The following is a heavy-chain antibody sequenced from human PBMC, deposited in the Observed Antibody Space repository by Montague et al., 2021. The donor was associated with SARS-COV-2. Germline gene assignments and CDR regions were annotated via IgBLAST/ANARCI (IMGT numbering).Heavy chain of an antibody. CDR2: IYTSGST. CDR1: GGSISSGNYY. V-gene: IGHV4-61*02. J-gene: IGHJ6*03. CDR3: ASGIAATYSYYMDV. Sequence: TLSLTCTVSGGSISSGNYYWSWIRQPAGKGLEWIGRIYTSGSTNYNPSLRSRVTISVDTSKNQFSLKLSSVTAADTAVYYCASGIAATYSYYMDVRGQGTTVTVSS. D-gene: IGHD6-13*01.